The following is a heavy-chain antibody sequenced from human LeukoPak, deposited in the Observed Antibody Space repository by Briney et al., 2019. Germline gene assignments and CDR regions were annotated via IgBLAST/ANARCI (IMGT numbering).Heavy chain of an antibody. CDR2: ISSNGGST. CDR1: GFTFSSYA. CDR3: ARGGGVYSGRQRAPEDY. V-gene: IGHV3-64*01. D-gene: IGHD1-26*01. Sequence: PGGSLRLSCAASGFTFSSYAMHWVRQAPGKGLEYVSAISSNGGSTYYANSVKGRFTISRDNSKNTLYLQMGSLRAEDMAVYYCARGGGVYSGRQRAPEDYWGQGTLVTVSS. J-gene: IGHJ4*02.